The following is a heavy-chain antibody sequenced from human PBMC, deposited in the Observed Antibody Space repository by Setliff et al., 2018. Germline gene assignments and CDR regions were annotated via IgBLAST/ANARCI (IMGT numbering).Heavy chain of an antibody. V-gene: IGHV4-59*01. J-gene: IGHJ5*02. CDR1: GGSISRDY. CDR3: ARAAKYDSSGYYGFWFDP. CDR2: IFYSGST. Sequence: SETLSLTCTVSGGSISRDYWMWIRQPPGKGLEWIGYIFYSGSTNYNPALKSRVTISKDTSKNQFSLRLNSVSAADTAVYYCARAAKYDSSGYYGFWFDPWGQGNLVTVSS. D-gene: IGHD3-22*01.